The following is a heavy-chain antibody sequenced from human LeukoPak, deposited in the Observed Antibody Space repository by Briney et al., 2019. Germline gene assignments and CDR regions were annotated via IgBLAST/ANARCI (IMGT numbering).Heavy chain of an antibody. V-gene: IGHV1-2*04. D-gene: IGHD3-22*01. CDR3: ARSSSGYYYPIYYYYGMDV. J-gene: IGHJ6*02. CDR1: GYTFTGYY. CDR2: INPNSGGT. Sequence: ASVKVSCKASGYTFTGYYMHWVRQAPGQGLEWMGWINPNSGGTNYAQKFQGWVTMTRDTFISTAYMELSRLRSDDTAMYYCARSSSGYYYPIYYYYGMDVWGQGTTVTVSS.